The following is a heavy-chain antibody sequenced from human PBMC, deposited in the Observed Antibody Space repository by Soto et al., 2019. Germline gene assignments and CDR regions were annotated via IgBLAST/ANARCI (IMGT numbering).Heavy chain of an antibody. J-gene: IGHJ4*02. Sequence: QVQLVESGGGVVQPGRSLRLSCAASGFIFSNFGMHWVRQAPGKRLEWVAVTSNDGSNKYYADSVKDRFTISRDNSKNTLYLQMNSLRAEDTAVYYCANENYYDSSAYLDYWGQGTLVTVSS. CDR2: TSNDGSNK. V-gene: IGHV3-30*18. D-gene: IGHD3-22*01. CDR1: GFIFSNFG. CDR3: ANENYYDSSAYLDY.